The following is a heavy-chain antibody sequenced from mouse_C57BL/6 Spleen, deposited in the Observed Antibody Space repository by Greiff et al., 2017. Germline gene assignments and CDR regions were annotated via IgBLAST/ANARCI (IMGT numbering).Heavy chain of an antibody. CDR2: ISSGGSYT. CDR3: ARRDYDYDWFAY. CDR1: GFTFSSYG. V-gene: IGHV5-6*01. Sequence: EVHLVESGGDLVKPGGSLKLSCAASGFTFSSYGMSWVRQTPDKRLEWVATISSGGSYTYYPDSVKGRFTISRDNAKNTLYLQMSSLKSEDTAMYCCARRDYDYDWFAYWGQGTLVTVSA. J-gene: IGHJ3*01. D-gene: IGHD2-4*01.